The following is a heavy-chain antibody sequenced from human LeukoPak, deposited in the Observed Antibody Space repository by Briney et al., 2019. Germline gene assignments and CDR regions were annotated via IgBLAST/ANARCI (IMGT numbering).Heavy chain of an antibody. D-gene: IGHD3-3*01. CDR2: INPNRGGT. CDR3: ARDFEWGVYDFWSGFGD. V-gene: IGHV1-2*02. CDR1: GYTFTGYY. Sequence: GASVKVSCKASGYTFTGYYMHWVRQAPGQGLEWMGWINPNRGGTNYAQKFQGRVTMTRDTSISTAYMELSRLRSDDTAVYYCARDFEWGVYDFWSGFGDWGQGTLVTVSS. J-gene: IGHJ4*02.